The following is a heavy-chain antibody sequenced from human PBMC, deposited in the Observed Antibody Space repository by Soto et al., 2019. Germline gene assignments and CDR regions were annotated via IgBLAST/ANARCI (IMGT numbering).Heavy chain of an antibody. V-gene: IGHV4-59*11. CDR1: GGSINNHY. Sequence: SETLSLTCTGSGGSINNHYWSWIRQPPGKGLEWLGYVYYNGITNYNPSLKSRVTMSVDTSKNQFSLKLSSVTAADTAVYYCARGGDSSCYYSPQTNDAFDISGQRTMVTVSS. D-gene: IGHD3-22*01. CDR3: ARGGDSSCYYSPQTNDAFDI. CDR2: VYYNGIT. J-gene: IGHJ3*02.